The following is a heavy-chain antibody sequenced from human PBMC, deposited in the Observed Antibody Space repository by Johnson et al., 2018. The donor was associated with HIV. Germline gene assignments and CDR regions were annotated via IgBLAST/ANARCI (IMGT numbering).Heavy chain of an antibody. CDR2: IYSGGST. CDR1: GFTVSSNY. CDR3: VRRFYDSSAFDI. Sequence: VQLVESGGGLIQPGGSLRLSCAASGFTVSSNYMNWVRQAPGKGLEWVSVIYSGGSTYYADSVKGRFTISRDNAKNSLYLQMNSLRAEDTAGYYCVRRFYDSSAFDIWGQGTLVTVSS. V-gene: IGHV3-53*01. J-gene: IGHJ3*02. D-gene: IGHD3-22*01.